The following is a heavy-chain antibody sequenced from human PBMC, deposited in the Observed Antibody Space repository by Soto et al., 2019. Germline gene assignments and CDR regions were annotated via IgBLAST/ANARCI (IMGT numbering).Heavy chain of an antibody. D-gene: IGHD3-16*01. V-gene: IGHV4-34*01. J-gene: IGHJ6*02. CDR1: GGSFSGYY. CDR2: INHSGST. CDR3: ARGLLRWGGRYYYYYGMDV. Sequence: SETLSLTCAVYGGSFSGYYWSWIRQPPGKGLEWIGEINHSGSTNYNPSLKSRVTISVDTPKNQFSLKLSSVTAADTAVYYCARGLLRWGGRYYYYYGMDVWGQGTTVTVSS.